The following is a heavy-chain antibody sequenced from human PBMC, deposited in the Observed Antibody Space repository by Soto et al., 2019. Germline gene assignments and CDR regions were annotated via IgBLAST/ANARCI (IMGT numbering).Heavy chain of an antibody. CDR1: GGSINTFY. CDR2: IFSSGST. CDR3: AREGSYSAYNFAHGIQLWSFDC. Sequence: SETLSLTFPVSGGSINTFYWSWVRQPAGKGLEWIGRIFSSGSTSFNPSLESRVAMSVDTSKNHFSLNLSSVTAADMAVYYCAREGSYSAYNFAHGIQLWSFDCWGQGALVTVSS. V-gene: IGHV4-4*07. J-gene: IGHJ4*02. D-gene: IGHD5-12*01.